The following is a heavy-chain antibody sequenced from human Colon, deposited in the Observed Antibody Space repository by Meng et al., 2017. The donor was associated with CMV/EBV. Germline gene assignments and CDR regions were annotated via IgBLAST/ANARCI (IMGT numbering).Heavy chain of an antibody. Sequence: ITLKASATTLVKPTQTLTLTCTFSGFSFTTDKAGVGWIRHPPGKALEWLALIYWDDDTRYSPSLKTRLTITRDTSKNQVILTMTNMDPADTATYYCVHRSYSGQDDYWGQGALVTVSS. CDR3: VHRSYSGQDDY. CDR1: GFSFTTDKAG. V-gene: IGHV2-5*02. D-gene: IGHD5-12*01. CDR2: IYWDDDT. J-gene: IGHJ4*02.